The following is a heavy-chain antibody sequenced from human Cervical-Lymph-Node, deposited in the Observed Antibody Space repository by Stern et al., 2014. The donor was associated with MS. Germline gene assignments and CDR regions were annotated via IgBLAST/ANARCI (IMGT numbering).Heavy chain of an antibody. Sequence: QVQLVESGPGLVKPSETLSLTCTVSGGSISTNNYYWSWIRQPPGKGLEWLGYISRTGTTNYNPSLKSRVTISVDTSKNQFSLKLSSVTAADTAVYYCARELRYAKCVDLWGQGTLVTVSS. V-gene: IGHV4-61*01. CDR1: GGSISTNNYY. CDR2: ISRTGTT. D-gene: IGHD3-9*01. CDR3: ARELRYAKCVDL. J-gene: IGHJ4*02.